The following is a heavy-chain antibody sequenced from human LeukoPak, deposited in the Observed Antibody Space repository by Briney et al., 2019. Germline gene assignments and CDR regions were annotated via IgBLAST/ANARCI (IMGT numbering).Heavy chain of an antibody. D-gene: IGHD3-3*01. Sequence: ASVKVSCKASGYTFTGYYMHWVRQAPGQGLEWMGRINPNSGGTNYAQKFQGRVTMTRDTSISTAYMELSRLRSDDTAVYYCARDTIFGVVIESYYYYGMDVWGQGTTVTVS. V-gene: IGHV1-2*06. CDR3: ARDTIFGVVIESYYYYGMDV. J-gene: IGHJ6*02. CDR1: GYTFTGYY. CDR2: INPNSGGT.